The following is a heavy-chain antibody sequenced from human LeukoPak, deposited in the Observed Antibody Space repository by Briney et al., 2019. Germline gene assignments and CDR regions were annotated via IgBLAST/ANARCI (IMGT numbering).Heavy chain of an antibody. CDR3: ARDRGIVPAATKRYSWFDP. V-gene: IGHV1-2*02. CDR2: INPNSGGT. D-gene: IGHD2-2*01. Sequence: GASVKVSCKASGYTFTGYYMHWVRQAPGRGLEWMGWINPNSGGTNYAQKFQGRVTMTRDTSISTAYMELSRLRSDDTAVYYCARDRGIVPAATKRYSWFDPWGQGTLVTVSS. J-gene: IGHJ5*02. CDR1: GYTFTGYY.